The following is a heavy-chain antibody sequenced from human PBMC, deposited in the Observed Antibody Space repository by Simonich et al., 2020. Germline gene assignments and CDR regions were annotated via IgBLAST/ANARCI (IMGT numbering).Heavy chain of an antibody. CDR1: GFTFSSYD. J-gene: IGHJ5*02. V-gene: IGHV3-13*01. Sequence: EVQLVESGGGLVQPGGSLRLSCAASGFTFSSYDMHWVIQATGEGLEGVSAIGTAGDKYYPGSVKGRFNISRENAKNSLYLQRNSLRAGDTAVYYCARGGYSGSYNWFDPWGQGTLVTVSS. CDR2: IGTAGDK. D-gene: IGHD1-26*01. CDR3: ARGGYSGSYNWFDP.